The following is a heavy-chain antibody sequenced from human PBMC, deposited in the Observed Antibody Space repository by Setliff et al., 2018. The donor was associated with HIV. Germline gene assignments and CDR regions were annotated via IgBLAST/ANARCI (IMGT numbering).Heavy chain of an antibody. D-gene: IGHD6-19*01. J-gene: IGHJ3*02. CDR2: INPQSGGT. CDR1: GYTFTDYY. Sequence: ASVKVSCKASGYTFTDYYIHWVRQAPGQGLEWMGWINPQSGGTTYAQKFQGRVTVTRDTSISTAYVELSRLRSDDTAVYYCARDPTYSSGSPDIWGQGTMVTVSS. CDR3: ARDPTYSSGSPDI. V-gene: IGHV1-2*02.